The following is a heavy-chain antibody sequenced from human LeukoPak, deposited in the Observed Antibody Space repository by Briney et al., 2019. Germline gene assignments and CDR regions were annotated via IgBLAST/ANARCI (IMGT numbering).Heavy chain of an antibody. V-gene: IGHV4-59*01. Sequence: SETLSLTCTVSGGSISAYCWSWIRQPPGKRLEWIGYIHYSGTTNYYPSLKSRVTIALDTSKNQFSLKLNSVTAADTAVYYCARFGTSSSRFFDQWGQGTLVTVSS. J-gene: IGHJ4*02. CDR2: IHYSGTT. D-gene: IGHD6-6*01. CDR3: ARFGTSSSRFFDQ. CDR1: GGSISAYC.